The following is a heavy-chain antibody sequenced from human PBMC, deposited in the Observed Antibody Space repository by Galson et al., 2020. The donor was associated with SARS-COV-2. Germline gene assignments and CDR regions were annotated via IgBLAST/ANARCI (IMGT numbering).Heavy chain of an antibody. CDR1: GGPMSSYY. CDR2: VYHSGSA. J-gene: IGHJ5*02. CDR3: ARHGSVGAARWWFDP. V-gene: IGHV4-59*08. D-gene: IGHD1-26*01. Sequence: ASETLSLTCTVSGGPMSSYYWSWIRQPPGKGLEWIGYVYHSGSANSNPSLESRVTISVDTPKNQFSLRLTSVTAADTAVYYCARHGSVGAARWWFDPWGQGTLVTVSS.